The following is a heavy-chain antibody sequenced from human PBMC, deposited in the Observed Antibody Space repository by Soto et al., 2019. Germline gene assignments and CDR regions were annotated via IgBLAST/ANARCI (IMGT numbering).Heavy chain of an antibody. Sequence: QVQLVESGGGVAQPGRSLRLFCAASGFTLSSYSLHWVRQSPGKGLEWVAAISSDGTEKHYADSVKGRFTISRDNSKNTLSLQLNSLRTEDTAVYYCARMFGFSYGPANRGMDVGGQGTTVTVSS. CDR1: GFTLSSYS. CDR2: ISSDGTEK. V-gene: IGHV3-30*04. J-gene: IGHJ6*02. D-gene: IGHD5-18*01. CDR3: ARMFGFSYGPANRGMDV.